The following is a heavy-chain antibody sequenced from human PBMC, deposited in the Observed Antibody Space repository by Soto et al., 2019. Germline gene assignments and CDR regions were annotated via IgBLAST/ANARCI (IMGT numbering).Heavy chain of an antibody. CDR1: GFTFSSYA. J-gene: IGHJ3*02. CDR2: ISGSGGST. CDR3: AGSSGYYKRAFDI. D-gene: IGHD3-22*01. Sequence: GGSLRLSCAASGFTFSSYAMSWVRQAPGKGLEWVSAISGSGGSTYYADSVKGRFTISRDNSKNTLYLQMNSLRAEDTAVYYCAGSSGYYKRAFDIWGQGTMVTVSS. V-gene: IGHV3-23*01.